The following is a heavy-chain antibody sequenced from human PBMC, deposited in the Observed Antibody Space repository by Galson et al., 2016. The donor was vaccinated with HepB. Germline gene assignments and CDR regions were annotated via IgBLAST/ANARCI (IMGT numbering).Heavy chain of an antibody. Sequence: SETLSLTCAVYGGSFTGYYCNWLRQAPGKGLEWIGEISHDGTTNYNPSLKSRVTISTDTSKNQFSLKLKSVPAADTAVYSCARGRSTVRLRYLAGGEFDNWGQGTLVTVSS. D-gene: IGHD3-9*01. CDR1: GGSFTGYY. J-gene: IGHJ4*02. CDR3: ARGRSTVRLRYLAGGEFDN. V-gene: IGHV4-34*01. CDR2: ISHDGTT.